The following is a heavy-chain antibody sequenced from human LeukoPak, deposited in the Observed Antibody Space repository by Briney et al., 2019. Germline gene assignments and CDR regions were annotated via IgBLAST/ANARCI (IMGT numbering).Heavy chain of an antibody. CDR2: ISAYNGNT. V-gene: IGHV1-18*01. J-gene: IGHJ4*02. CDR3: ARVDPSFWSGSH. CDR1: GYTFTSYG. D-gene: IGHD3-3*01. Sequence: ASVKVSCKASGYTFTSYGISWARQAPGQGLEWMGWISAYNGNTNYAQKLQGRVTMTTDTSTSTAYMELRSLRSDDTAVYYCARVDPSFWSGSHWGQGTLVTVSS.